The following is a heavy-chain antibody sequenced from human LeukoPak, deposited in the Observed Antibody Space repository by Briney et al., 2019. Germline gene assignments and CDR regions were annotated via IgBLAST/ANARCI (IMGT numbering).Heavy chain of an antibody. CDR2: FYYSGST. CDR3: ARLVVSNWYHEVLLGRDY. CDR1: GGSISSRPYC. D-gene: IGHD6-13*01. Sequence: SETLSLTCTVSGGSISSRPYCWGWIRQPPGKGLEWLGSFYYSGSTYYKPSLKSRLTISVDTSKNQISMRLTSVTAADTAVYYCARLVVSNWYHEVLLGRDYWGQGTLVTVSS. V-gene: IGHV4-39*01. J-gene: IGHJ4*02.